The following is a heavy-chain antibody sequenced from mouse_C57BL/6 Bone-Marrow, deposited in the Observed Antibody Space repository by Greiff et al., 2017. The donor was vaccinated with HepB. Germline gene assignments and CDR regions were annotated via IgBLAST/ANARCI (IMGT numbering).Heavy chain of an antibody. V-gene: IGHV1-72*01. Sequence: QVQLQQPGAELVKPGASVKLSCKASGYTFTSYWMHWVKQRPGRGLEWMGRIDPNSGGTKYNEKFKRKATLTVDKPSSTAYMQLSSLTSEDSAVYYCARWGSSGYDYWGQGTTLTVSS. CDR3: ARWGSSGYDY. CDR2: IDPNSGGT. J-gene: IGHJ2*01. D-gene: IGHD3-2*02. CDR1: GYTFTSYW.